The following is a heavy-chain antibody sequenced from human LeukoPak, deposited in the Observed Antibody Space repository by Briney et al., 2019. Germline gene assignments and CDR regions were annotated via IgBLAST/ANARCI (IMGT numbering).Heavy chain of an antibody. CDR3: ARNDYTDYKDALDI. CDR1: GFTFSRYG. CDR2: IWEDGSNI. D-gene: IGHD4-11*01. V-gene: IGHV3-33*01. Sequence: GGSLRLSCAASGFTFSRYGMHWVRQAPGKGLEWVAVIWEDGSNIYYADSVKGRFTISRDNSRNTLYLQMNSLRVEDTAMYYCARNDYTDYKDALDIWGRGTKVTVSS. J-gene: IGHJ3*02.